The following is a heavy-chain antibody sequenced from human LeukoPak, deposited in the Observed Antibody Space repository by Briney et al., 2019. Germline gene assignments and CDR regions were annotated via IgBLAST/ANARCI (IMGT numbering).Heavy chain of an antibody. CDR2: INAGNGKT. Sequence: GASVKVSCKASGYIFTDYAIQWVRQAPGQGLEWMGWINAGNGKTKCSQKFQGRVTITRDTSASTAYMELSGLRSEDTAVYYCARARWTSTVTTYYLDYWGQGTLVTASS. J-gene: IGHJ4*02. D-gene: IGHD4-17*01. CDR1: GYIFTDYA. V-gene: IGHV1-3*01. CDR3: ARARWTSTVTTYYLDY.